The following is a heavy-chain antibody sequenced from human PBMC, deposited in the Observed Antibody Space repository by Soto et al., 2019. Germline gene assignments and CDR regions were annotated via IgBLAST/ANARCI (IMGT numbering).Heavy chain of an antibody. CDR3: ARNGYGGNEDFDY. Sequence: QVQLVQSGAEVKKPGPSVKVSCKASGYTFTSYYMHWVRQAPGQGLEGMGIINPSGGSTSYAQKFQGRVTMTRDTSASTVYMELSSLRSEETAVYYCARNGYGGNEDFDYWGQGTLVTVSS. CDR1: GYTFTSYY. CDR2: INPSGGST. J-gene: IGHJ4*02. D-gene: IGHD2-15*01. V-gene: IGHV1-46*01.